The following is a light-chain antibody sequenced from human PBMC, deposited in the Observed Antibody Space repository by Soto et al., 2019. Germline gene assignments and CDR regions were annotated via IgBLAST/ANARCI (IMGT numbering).Light chain of an antibody. J-gene: IGLJ1*01. CDR3: SSYTSSSTLNV. V-gene: IGLV2-14*01. CDR2: EVS. Sequence: QTVLPQPASVTWSPGQTITISCTGTSSDVGGYNYVSWYQQHTGKAPKLMIYEVSNRPSGVSNRFSGSKSGNTASLTISGLQAEDEADYYCSSYTSSSTLNVFGTGTKVTVL. CDR1: SSDVGGYNY.